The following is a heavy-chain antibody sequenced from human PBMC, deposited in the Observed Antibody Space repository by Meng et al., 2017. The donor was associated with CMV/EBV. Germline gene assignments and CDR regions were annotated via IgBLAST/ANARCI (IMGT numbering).Heavy chain of an antibody. CDR3: ARGGIVGATEYYYYGMDV. CDR2: ISAYNGNT. Sequence: ASVKVSCKASGYTFTSSGISWVRQAPGQGLEWMGWISAYNGNTNYAQKLQGRVTMTTDTSTSTAYMELRSLRSDDTAVYYCARGGIVGATEYYYYGMDVWGQGTTVTVSS. J-gene: IGHJ6*02. CDR1: GYTFTSSG. V-gene: IGHV1-18*01. D-gene: IGHD1-26*01.